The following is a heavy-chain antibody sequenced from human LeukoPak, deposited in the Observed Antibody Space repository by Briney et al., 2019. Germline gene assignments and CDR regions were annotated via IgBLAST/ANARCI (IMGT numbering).Heavy chain of an antibody. J-gene: IGHJ4*02. CDR3: AKQTVVRTAYYGY. D-gene: IGHD2-15*01. CDR2: ISGSGDTT. Sequence: TGGSLRLSCAASGFTFSNYAMSWVRQAPGKGLEWVSAISGSGDTTYYADSVKGRFTISRDNSKNTLYLQLNSLRAEDTAAYYCAKQTVVRTAYYGYWGQGTLVTVSS. V-gene: IGHV3-23*01. CDR1: GFTFSNYA.